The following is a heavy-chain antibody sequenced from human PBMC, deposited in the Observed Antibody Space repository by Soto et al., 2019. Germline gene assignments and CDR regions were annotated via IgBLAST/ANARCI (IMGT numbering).Heavy chain of an antibody. CDR3: ARVFAVRDDY. D-gene: IGHD3-3*01. J-gene: IGHJ4*02. CDR2: INIDGSRT. Sequence: EVQLVESGGGLVQPGGSLRLSCAASGFTLSNNWMHWVRQAPGEGLVWVSRINIDGSRTTYADSVKGRFTISRDHAKNTLYLQMDSLRVEDTALYYCARVFAVRDDYWGQGTLVTVSS. V-gene: IGHV3-74*03. CDR1: GFTLSNNW.